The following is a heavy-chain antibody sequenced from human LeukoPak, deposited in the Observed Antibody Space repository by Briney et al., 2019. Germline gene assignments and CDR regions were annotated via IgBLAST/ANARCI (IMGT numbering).Heavy chain of an antibody. CDR3: ASNAVPAY. CDR1: GFTFSSYW. V-gene: IGHV3-48*04. Sequence: GWCLRLSCAASGFTFSSYWMSWVRPVPGKGLEWVSDVSSRDGTIYYAGSVKGRFPISRDNAKNTLYLQMNSLRAEDTAVYYCASNAVPAYWGQGTLVTVSS. CDR2: VSSRDGTI. J-gene: IGHJ4*02.